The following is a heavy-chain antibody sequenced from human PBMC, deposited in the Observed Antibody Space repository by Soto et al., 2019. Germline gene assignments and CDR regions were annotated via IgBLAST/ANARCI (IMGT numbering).Heavy chain of an antibody. CDR3: AKGHVAKGYDSSGYFPPHFDS. V-gene: IGHV3-23*01. J-gene: IGHJ4*02. CDR2: ISGSGANP. Sequence: GGSLRLSCAASGFAFSSYAMNWVRQPPGKGLEWVSSISGSGANPHYADSVKGRFTFSRDNSKNTLYLQMNSLRADDTAVYYCAKGHVAKGYDSSGYFPPHFDSWGQGTLVTVSS. CDR1: GFAFSSYA. D-gene: IGHD3-22*01.